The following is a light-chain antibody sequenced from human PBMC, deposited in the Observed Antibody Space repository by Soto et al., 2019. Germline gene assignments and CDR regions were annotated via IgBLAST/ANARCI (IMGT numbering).Light chain of an antibody. J-gene: IGKJ1*01. CDR1: QSIAPNY. V-gene: IGKV3-20*01. Sequence: EIALTQSPGTLSLSPGEKAILSCRASQSIAPNYLAWYQQKPGQAPRLLIYGASSRATGIPDRFSGSGSGTDFTLTISRLEPEDFAVYFCQQHDDSFTWTFGQGTKVDIK. CDR2: GAS. CDR3: QQHDDSFTWT.